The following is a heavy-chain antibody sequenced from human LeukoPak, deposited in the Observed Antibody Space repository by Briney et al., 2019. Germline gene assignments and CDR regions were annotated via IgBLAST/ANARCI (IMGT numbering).Heavy chain of an antibody. CDR3: ATGGPSGSYDFDY. Sequence: GGSLRLSCAASGFTFSNAWMSWVRQAPGKGLEWVGRIKSKTDGGTTDYAAPVKGRFTISRDDSKYTLYLQMNSLKTEDTALYYCATGGPSGSYDFDYWGQGTLVTVSS. V-gene: IGHV3-15*01. J-gene: IGHJ4*02. CDR2: IKSKTDGGTT. CDR1: GFTFSNAW. D-gene: IGHD1-26*01.